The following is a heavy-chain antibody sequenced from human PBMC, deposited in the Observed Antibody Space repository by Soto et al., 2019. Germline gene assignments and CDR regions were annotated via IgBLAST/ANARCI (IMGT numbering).Heavy chain of an antibody. Sequence: GESLKISCKASGYSFTNYWIGWVRQMPGKGLEWMGILYPSDSDTRYSPSFQGQVTISVDKSINTAYLQWGSLKASDTATYYCARHFYDYLDYWGQGTLVTVSS. V-gene: IGHV5-51*01. CDR3: ARHFYDYLDY. D-gene: IGHD3-16*01. CDR1: GYSFTNYW. J-gene: IGHJ4*02. CDR2: LYPSDSDT.